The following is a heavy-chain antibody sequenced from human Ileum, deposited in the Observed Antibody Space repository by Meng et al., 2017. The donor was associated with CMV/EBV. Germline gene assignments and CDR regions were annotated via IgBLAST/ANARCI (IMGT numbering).Heavy chain of an antibody. Sequence: QLQSLVAAPGLVTPSETLSLICTVSGGSISLGRHYWGWIRQPPGKGLEWIGILYYSGTTYYNPSLKSRVTMSVGTSENQFSLKMNSVTAADTAVYYCARWSPESSSWSGFDFWGQGTLVTVSS. J-gene: IGHJ4*02. CDR2: LYYSGTT. CDR1: GGSISLGRHY. V-gene: IGHV4-39*07. D-gene: IGHD6-13*01. CDR3: ARWSPESSSWSGFDF.